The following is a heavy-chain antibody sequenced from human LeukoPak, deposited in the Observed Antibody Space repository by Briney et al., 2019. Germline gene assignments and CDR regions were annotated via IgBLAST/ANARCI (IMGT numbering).Heavy chain of an antibody. CDR3: ARDSSYGGNSLGFDY. V-gene: IGHV4-59*01. D-gene: IGHD4-23*01. J-gene: IGHJ4*02. Sequence: SETLSLTCTVSGGSLSSYYWSWIRQPPGKGLEWIGYIYYSGSTNYNPSLKSRVTISVDTSKNQFSLKLSSVTAADTAVYYCARDSSYGGNSLGFDYWGQGTLVTVSS. CDR2: IYYSGST. CDR1: GGSLSSYY.